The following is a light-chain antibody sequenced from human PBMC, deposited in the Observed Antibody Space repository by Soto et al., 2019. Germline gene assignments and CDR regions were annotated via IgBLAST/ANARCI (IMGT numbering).Light chain of an antibody. CDR3: QQRSNWQYA. J-gene: IGKJ2*01. CDR1: QSVSSY. CDR2: DTS. Sequence: EIVLTQSPATLSLSPGERATLSCRASQSVSSYSAWYQQKPGQAPRLLIYDTSNRATGFPARFSGRGSGTDFTLTISGLEPEDFAVYYCQQRSNWQYAFGLGTRLEIK. V-gene: IGKV3-11*01.